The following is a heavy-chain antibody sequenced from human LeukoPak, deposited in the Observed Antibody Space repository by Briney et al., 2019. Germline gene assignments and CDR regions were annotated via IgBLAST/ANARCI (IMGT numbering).Heavy chain of an antibody. Sequence: ASVKVSCKASGYTFTSYGISWVRQAPGQGLEWMGWISAYNGNTNYAQKLQGRVTMTTDTSTSTAYMELRSLRSDDTAVYYCARPDYYDSSGYYFLDYWGQGTLVTVSS. D-gene: IGHD3-22*01. J-gene: IGHJ4*02. CDR2: ISAYNGNT. CDR1: GYTFTSYG. CDR3: ARPDYYDSSGYYFLDY. V-gene: IGHV1-18*01.